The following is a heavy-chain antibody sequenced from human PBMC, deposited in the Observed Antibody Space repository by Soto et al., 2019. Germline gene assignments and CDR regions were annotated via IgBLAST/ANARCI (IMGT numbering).Heavy chain of an antibody. J-gene: IGHJ4*02. D-gene: IGHD2-15*01. CDR3: GRGLESGGSRYIDY. Sequence: QMQLQQWGAGLLKPSETLSLTCTVFCRSFSGYYCSWIRQPPGKGLEWIGEINHSGSTNYNPSLESRLTIAVDATKNQFSLRLMSVTAADAAADYCGRGLESGGSRYIDYWCQGTLVTVYS. V-gene: IGHV4-34*01. CDR1: CRSFSGYY. CDR2: INHSGST.